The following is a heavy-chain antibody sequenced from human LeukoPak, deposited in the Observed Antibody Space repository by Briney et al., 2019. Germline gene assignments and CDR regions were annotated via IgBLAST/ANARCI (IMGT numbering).Heavy chain of an antibody. V-gene: IGHV3-48*01. Sequence: GGSLRLSCAASGFTFSSYSMNWVRQAPGKGLEWVSYISSSSSTIYYADSVKGRFTISRDNAKNSLYLQMNSLRAEDTAVYYCAKSPRRYDSSGYCDYWGQGTLVTVSS. CDR3: AKSPRRYDSSGYCDY. CDR1: GFTFSSYS. CDR2: ISSSSSTI. D-gene: IGHD3-22*01. J-gene: IGHJ4*02.